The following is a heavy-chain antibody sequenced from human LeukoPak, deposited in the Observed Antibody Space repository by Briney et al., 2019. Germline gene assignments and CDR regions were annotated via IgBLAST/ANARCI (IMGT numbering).Heavy chain of an antibody. CDR1: GGSISDSIYS. D-gene: IGHD3-10*02. J-gene: IGHJ4*02. CDR2: IHYSGEA. V-gene: IGHV4-39*01. CDR3: GGLCPYCSADH. Sequence: KPSETLSLTCTVSGGSISDSIYSWGWIRQPPGKGLEWIANIHYSGEAYYHPSLRRRVTISVDTSNNQFSLKVTSVTAGDTAVYYCGGLCPYCSADHWGQGTLVTVSS.